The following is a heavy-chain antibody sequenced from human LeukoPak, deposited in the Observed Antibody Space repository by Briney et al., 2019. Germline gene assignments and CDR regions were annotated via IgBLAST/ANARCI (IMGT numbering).Heavy chain of an antibody. CDR1: GFTFSTYW. D-gene: IGHD1-26*01. J-gene: IGHJ4*02. Sequence: GGSLRLSCAASGFTFSTYWMSWVRQAPGKGLEWVADINEDGSQKDYVDSVKGRFTISRDNSKSTLYLQMNSLTAEDTAVYYCARGGYSGTYFFDYWGQGTLVTVSS. V-gene: IGHV3-7*02. CDR2: INEDGSQK. CDR3: ARGGYSGTYFFDY.